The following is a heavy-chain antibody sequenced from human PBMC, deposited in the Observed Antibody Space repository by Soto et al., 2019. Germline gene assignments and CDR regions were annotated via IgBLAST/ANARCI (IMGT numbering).Heavy chain of an antibody. J-gene: IGHJ3*02. Sequence: QITLKESGPTLVKPTQTLTLTCTFSGFSLSTSGVAVGWIRQPPGKALEWLALIYWDDDKRYSPSMKGRLTIARDTSKNQVVLIMTNMDPEDTATYYCAHRLTATAFDIWGQGTMVTVSS. CDR3: AHRLTATAFDI. D-gene: IGHD2-21*02. V-gene: IGHV2-5*02. CDR1: GFSLSTSGVA. CDR2: IYWDDDK.